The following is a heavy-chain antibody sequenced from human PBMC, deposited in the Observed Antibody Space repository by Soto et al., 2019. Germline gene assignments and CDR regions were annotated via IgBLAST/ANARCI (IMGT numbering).Heavy chain of an antibody. CDR1: GYTFTSYG. D-gene: IGHD6-13*01. CDR3: ARDPYSSSWYHYGMAV. Sequence: QVQLVQSGAEVKKPGASVKVSCKASGYTFTSYGISWVRQAPGQGLEWMGWISAYNGNTNYAQKLQGRVTMTTDTSTSTADMELRSLRSDDTAVYYCARDPYSSSWYHYGMAVWGQGTTVTVSS. J-gene: IGHJ6*02. CDR2: ISAYNGNT. V-gene: IGHV1-18*01.